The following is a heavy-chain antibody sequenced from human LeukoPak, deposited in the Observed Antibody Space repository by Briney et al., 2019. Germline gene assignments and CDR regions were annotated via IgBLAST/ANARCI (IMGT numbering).Heavy chain of an antibody. CDR3: ARARCSTISCAPNWFDP. Sequence: EGSLRLSCAASGFSFNDYAMTWVRQAPGKGLEWVSSISGNGGRSTYYAYSVEGRFTISRDIYRTILSLQMNSLRAEATPLYYCARARCSTISCAPNWFDPWGQGTLVIVSS. V-gene: IGHV3-23*01. CDR2: ISGNGGRST. J-gene: IGHJ5*02. CDR1: GFSFNDYA. D-gene: IGHD2-2*01.